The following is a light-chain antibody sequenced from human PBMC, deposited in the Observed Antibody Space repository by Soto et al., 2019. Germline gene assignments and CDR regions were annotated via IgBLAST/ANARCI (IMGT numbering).Light chain of an antibody. CDR2: GNT. CDR3: QSYDGSLSGYV. V-gene: IGLV1-40*01. J-gene: IGLJ1*01. Sequence: QSVLTQSPSVSGAPGQRVIISCTGSSCNIGADYHVHWYQQLPGTAPKLLIYGNTNRPAGVPDRFSGSKSGTSASLAITGLQAEDEADYHCQSYDGSLSGYVFGTGTKLTVL. CDR1: SCNIGADYH.